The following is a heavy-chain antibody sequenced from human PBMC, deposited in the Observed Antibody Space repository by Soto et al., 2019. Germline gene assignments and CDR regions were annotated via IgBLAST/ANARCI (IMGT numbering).Heavy chain of an antibody. CDR1: GYTFTSYG. V-gene: IGHV1-18*01. D-gene: IGHD6-19*01. CDR2: ISAYNGNT. J-gene: IGHJ2*01. Sequence: QVQLVQSGAEVKKPGASVKVSCKASGYTFTSYGISWVRQAPGQGLEWMGWISAYNGNTNYAQKLQGRVTMTTDTSTSTAYWERRGLRSDETAVYYCARDWDPGRGWSYGYFDLWGRGTLVTVSS. CDR3: ARDWDPGRGWSYGYFDL.